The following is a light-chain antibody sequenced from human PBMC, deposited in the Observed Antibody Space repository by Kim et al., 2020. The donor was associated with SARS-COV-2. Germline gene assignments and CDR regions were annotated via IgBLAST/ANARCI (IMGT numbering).Light chain of an antibody. Sequence: QRINITRTGISSNFGAGYYLHWYQQFPGTAPKPLIYANTNRPSGFPDQFSGSKSGTSASLAITGLQAEDEADYFCQSYDNSLSGYVFATGTKVTVL. J-gene: IGLJ1*01. V-gene: IGLV1-40*01. CDR3: QSYDNSLSGYV. CDR2: ANT. CDR1: SSNFGAGYY.